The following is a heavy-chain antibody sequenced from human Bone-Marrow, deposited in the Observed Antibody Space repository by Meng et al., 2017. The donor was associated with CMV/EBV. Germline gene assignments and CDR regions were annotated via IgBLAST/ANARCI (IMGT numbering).Heavy chain of an antibody. CDR3: AREGWLEGATAEA. Sequence: GESLKISCAASGFTFSSYSMNWVRQAPGKGLEWVSSISSSSSYIYYADSVKGRFTISRDNSKNTLYLQMNSLRAEDTAVYYCAREGWLEGATAEARGQGTLVTVSS. V-gene: IGHV3-21*01. CDR1: GFTFSSYS. J-gene: IGHJ4*02. CDR2: ISSSSSYI. D-gene: IGHD6-25*01.